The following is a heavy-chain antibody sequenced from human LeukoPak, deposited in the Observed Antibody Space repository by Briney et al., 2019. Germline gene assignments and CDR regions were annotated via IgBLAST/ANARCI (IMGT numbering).Heavy chain of an antibody. CDR2: FDPEDGET. CDR3: ATDLRDGYNLWY. J-gene: IGHJ4*02. Sequence: ASVKVSCKVSGYTLTELSMHWVRQAPGKGLEWMGGFDPEDGETIYAQKFQGRVTMTEDTSTDTAYMELRSLRSEDTAVYYCATDLRDGYNLWYWGQGTLVTVSS. CDR1: GYTLTELS. V-gene: IGHV1-24*01. D-gene: IGHD5-24*01.